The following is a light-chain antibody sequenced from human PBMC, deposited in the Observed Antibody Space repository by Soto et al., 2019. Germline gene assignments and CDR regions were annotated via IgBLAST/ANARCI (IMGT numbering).Light chain of an antibody. Sequence: DIQMTQSPSTVSASVGDRVTITCRASQSISSWLAWYQQTPGKAPKLLIYKTSSLESGVPSRFSGSRSGTEFTLTISSLQPEDFATYFCQQYNSYPWTFGQGTKVDI. CDR2: KTS. CDR1: QSISSW. CDR3: QQYNSYPWT. J-gene: IGKJ1*01. V-gene: IGKV1-5*03.